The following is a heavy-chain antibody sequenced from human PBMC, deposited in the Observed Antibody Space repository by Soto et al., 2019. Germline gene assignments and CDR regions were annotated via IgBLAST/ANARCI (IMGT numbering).Heavy chain of an antibody. V-gene: IGHV4-61*01. CDR2: IYYSGST. CDR3: ARSYSTSCYYYYGMHV. J-gene: IGHJ6*02. D-gene: IGHD4-4*01. CDR1: VGSVSSGSYY. Sequence: SETLSLTCTVSVGSVSSGSYYWSWILQPPGKGLEWIAYIYYSGSTNYNPSLKTRVTISVDTSKNQFSLKLSSVTAAYTAVYYCARSYSTSCYYYYGMHVWGQGTTVTVSS.